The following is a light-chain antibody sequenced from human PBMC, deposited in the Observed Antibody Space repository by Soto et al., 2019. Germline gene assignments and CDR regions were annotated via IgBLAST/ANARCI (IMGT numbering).Light chain of an antibody. CDR3: QQYYSYPPYT. J-gene: IGKJ4*01. CDR1: QGISSY. Sequence: AIRMTQSPSSFSASTGDRVTITCRASQGISSYLAWYQQKPGKAPKLLIYAASTLQSGVPSRFSCSGSGTDFTLTISCLQSEDFATYYCQQYYSYPPYTFGGGTKVEIK. CDR2: AAS. V-gene: IGKV1-8*01.